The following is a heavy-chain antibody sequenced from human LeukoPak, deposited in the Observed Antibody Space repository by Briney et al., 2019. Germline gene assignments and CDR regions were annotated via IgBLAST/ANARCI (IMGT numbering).Heavy chain of an antibody. Sequence: PGGSLRLSCAASGFTLSSYSMNWVRQAPGKGLEWVSSISSSSSYIYYADSVKGRFTISRDNAKNSLNLQMNSLRTDDTAVYYCVRGGTTYWSGVNDYWGQGTPVTVSS. CDR1: GFTLSSYS. J-gene: IGHJ4*02. CDR2: ISSSSSYI. V-gene: IGHV3-21*04. CDR3: VRGGTTYWSGVNDY. D-gene: IGHD1-1*01.